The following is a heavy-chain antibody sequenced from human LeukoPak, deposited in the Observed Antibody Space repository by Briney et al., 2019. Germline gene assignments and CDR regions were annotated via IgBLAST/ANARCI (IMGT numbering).Heavy chain of an antibody. CDR3: AKNLAGSSTSWPNYYYYEMDV. CDR2: IYDSGST. Sequence: SETLSLTCTVSGGFISGYYWSWIRQSPGRGLEWLGYIYDSGSTKYNPSLKSRVTISVDAPKNQISLKLTSMTAADTAVYYCAKNLAGSSTSWPNYYYYEMDVGAKGTTVTVSS. J-gene: IGHJ6*03. D-gene: IGHD2-2*01. V-gene: IGHV4-59*01. CDR1: GGFISGYY.